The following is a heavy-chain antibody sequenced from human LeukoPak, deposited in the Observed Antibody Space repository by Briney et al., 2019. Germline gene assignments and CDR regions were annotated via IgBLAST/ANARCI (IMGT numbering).Heavy chain of an antibody. CDR2: IYYSGST. CDR3: ARGERYTYGSPPIFDY. Sequence: PSETLSLTCTVSGGSISSSSYYWGWIRQPPGEGLEWIGSIYYSGSTYYNPSLKSRVTISVDTSKKQFSLKLSSVTAADTAVYYCARGERYTYGSPPIFDYWGQGTLVTVSS. CDR1: GGSISSSSYY. V-gene: IGHV4-39*07. J-gene: IGHJ4*02. D-gene: IGHD5-18*01.